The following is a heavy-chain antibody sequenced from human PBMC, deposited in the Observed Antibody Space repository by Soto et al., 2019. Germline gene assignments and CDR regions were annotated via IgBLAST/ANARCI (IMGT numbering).Heavy chain of an antibody. D-gene: IGHD6-13*01. CDR3: AKWREQQLGNYYYYYGMDV. V-gene: IGHV3-23*01. CDR1: GFTFSSYA. Sequence: GSLSLSCAASGFTFSSYAMSWVRQAPGRGLEWVSAISGSGGTTSYADSVKARFTISRENSKNTLYLQMNSLRAEDTAVYYCAKWREQQLGNYYYYYGMDVWGQGTTVTVSS. CDR2: ISGSGGTT. J-gene: IGHJ6*02.